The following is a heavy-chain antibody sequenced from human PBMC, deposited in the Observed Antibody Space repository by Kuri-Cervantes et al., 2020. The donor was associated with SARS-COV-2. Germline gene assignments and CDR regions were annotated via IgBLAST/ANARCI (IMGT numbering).Heavy chain of an antibody. CDR2: ISYDGSNK. D-gene: IGHD5-12*01. J-gene: IGHJ4*02. CDR1: GFTFSSYW. CDR3: ANSPAWGYSGYG. V-gene: IGHV3-30*18. Sequence: GESLKISCAASGFTFSSYWMSWVRQAPGKGLEWVAVISYDGSNKYYADSVKGRFTISRDNSKNTLYLQMNSLRAEDTAVYYCANSPAWGYSGYGWGQGTLVTVSS.